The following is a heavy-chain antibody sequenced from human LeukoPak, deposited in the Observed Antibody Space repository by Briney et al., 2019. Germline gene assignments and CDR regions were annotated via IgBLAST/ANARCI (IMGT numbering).Heavy chain of an antibody. CDR3: ARFSYDYVWGSYLQEPDY. CDR2: IYTSGST. D-gene: IGHD3-16*02. CDR1: GGSISSGSYC. Sequence: PSETLSLTCTVSGGSISSGSYCWSWIRQPAGKGLEWIGRIYTSGSTNYNPSLKSRVTISVDTSKNQFSLKLSSVTAADTAVYYCARFSYDYVWGSYLQEPDYWGQGTLVTVSS. V-gene: IGHV4-61*02. J-gene: IGHJ4*02.